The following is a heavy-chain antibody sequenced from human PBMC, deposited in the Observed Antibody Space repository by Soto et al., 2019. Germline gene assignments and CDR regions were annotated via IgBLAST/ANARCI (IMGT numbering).Heavy chain of an antibody. CDR3: ATLYSYGPWAFDY. CDR1: GGSISSDNYV. D-gene: IGHD5-18*01. V-gene: IGHV4-61*01. CDR2: IYYSGST. Sequence: SATLSLTCTVSGGSISSDNYVWSWIRQPPGKGLEWIGYIYYSGSTNYNPSLKSRVTISVDTSKNQFSLKLSSVTAADTAVYYCATLYSYGPWAFDYWGQGALVTVSS. J-gene: IGHJ4*02.